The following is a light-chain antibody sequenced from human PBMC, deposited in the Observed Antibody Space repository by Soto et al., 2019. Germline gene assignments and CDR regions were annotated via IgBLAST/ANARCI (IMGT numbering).Light chain of an antibody. J-gene: IGKJ4*01. CDR1: QSVSRY. CDR3: QHRNHWP. Sequence: EIVLTQSPATLSLSPGERATLSCRASQSVSRYLAWYQQKPGQAPRLLIFDASTRATGIPARFSGSGSGTDFTVTISSLEPEHLAVYYCQHRNHWPFGGGTKVEIK. CDR2: DAS. V-gene: IGKV3-11*01.